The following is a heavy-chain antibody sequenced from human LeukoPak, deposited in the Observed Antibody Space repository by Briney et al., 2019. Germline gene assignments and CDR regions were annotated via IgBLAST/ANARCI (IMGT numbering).Heavy chain of an antibody. Sequence: AGGSLRLSCTASGFTFSSYSMNWVRQAPGKGLEWVSSISGSTTYIYYADSVKGRFTISRDSAKHSLYLQMNNLRAQDTAVYYCARDKDSSGWYYFDYRVQGPLVIGSS. V-gene: IGHV3-21*01. CDR3: ARDKDSSGWYYFDY. D-gene: IGHD6-19*01. CDR2: ISGSTTYI. CDR1: GFTFSSYS. J-gene: IGHJ4*02.